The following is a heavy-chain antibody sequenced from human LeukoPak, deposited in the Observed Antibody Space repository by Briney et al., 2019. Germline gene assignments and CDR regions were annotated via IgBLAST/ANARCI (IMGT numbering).Heavy chain of an antibody. CDR3: ARDKFQSRAQGRSTSYGMDV. V-gene: IGHV3-33*01. D-gene: IGHD2-2*01. Sequence: GGSLRLSCAASGFTFSSYGMHWVRQAPGKGLEWVAVIWYDGSNKYYADSVKGRFTIPRDNSKNTLYLQMNSLRAEDTAVYYCARDKFQSRAQGRSTSYGMDVWGQGTTVTVSS. CDR2: IWYDGSNK. J-gene: IGHJ6*02. CDR1: GFTFSSYG.